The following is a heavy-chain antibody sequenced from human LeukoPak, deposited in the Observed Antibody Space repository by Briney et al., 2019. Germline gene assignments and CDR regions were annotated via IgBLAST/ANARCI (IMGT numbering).Heavy chain of an antibody. D-gene: IGHD6-6*01. CDR1: GGSISSSSYY. V-gene: IGHV4-39*01. CDR2: IYYSGST. CDR3: ARRRSLSYSSSSGFDY. Sequence: SETLSLTFTVSGGSISSSSYYWGWIRQPPGKGLEWIGSIYYSGSTYYNPSLKSRVTISVDTSKNQFSLKLSSVTAADTAVYYCARRRSLSYSSSSGFDYWGQGTLVTVSS. J-gene: IGHJ4*02.